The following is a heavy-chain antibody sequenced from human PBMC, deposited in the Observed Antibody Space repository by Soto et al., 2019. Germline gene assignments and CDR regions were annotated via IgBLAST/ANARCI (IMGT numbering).Heavy chain of an antibody. CDR3: VRVGVGIGNHFDS. Sequence: SETLSLTCSVSNGSISGFYWTWIRQPPGKILEWIGYIHYSGRTDYNPSLTSRATMSVDTSKNQFSLNLKSITAADTAVYYGVRVGVGIGNHFDSWGRGTLVTGSS. CDR2: IHYSGRT. CDR1: NGSISGFY. J-gene: IGHJ4*02. V-gene: IGHV4-59*12. D-gene: IGHD1-26*01.